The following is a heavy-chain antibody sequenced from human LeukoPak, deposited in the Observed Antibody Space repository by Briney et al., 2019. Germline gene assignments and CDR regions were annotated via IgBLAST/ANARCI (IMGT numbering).Heavy chain of an antibody. J-gene: IGHJ4*02. CDR1: GFSFNSYW. V-gene: IGHV3-74*01. D-gene: IGHD6-13*01. CDR3: AKPSPPRGVGSIAAAEVDY. Sequence: GGSLRLSRAASGFSFNSYWMHWVRHAPGKGLVWVSQIKTDGSSIGYADSVKGRFTISIDRAADTLYLEMNSLRAEDTAVYYCAKPSPPRGVGSIAAAEVDYWGQGTLVTVSS. CDR2: IKTDGSSI.